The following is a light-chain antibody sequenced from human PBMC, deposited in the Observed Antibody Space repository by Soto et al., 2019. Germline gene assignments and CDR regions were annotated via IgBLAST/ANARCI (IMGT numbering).Light chain of an antibody. Sequence: QSALTQHPSASGSPGQSVTISCTGTSSDVGGYNYVSWYQQHPGKAPKVIIYEVSKRPSGVPDRFSASKSGNTASLTVSGLQAEDEADYYCSSYAGINILYVFGSGTKVTVL. CDR1: SSDVGGYNY. J-gene: IGLJ1*01. V-gene: IGLV2-8*01. CDR3: SSYAGINILYV. CDR2: EVS.